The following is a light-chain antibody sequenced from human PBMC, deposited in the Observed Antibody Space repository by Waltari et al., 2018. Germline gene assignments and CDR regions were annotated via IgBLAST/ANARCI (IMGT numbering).Light chain of an antibody. CDR1: QNITNY. Sequence: DIQMTQSPSYLSASAGDTVTITCRASQNITNYLNWYQQRSGKPPKFLIDDASNLQSGVPPRFSSSGSGTHFTLTISRLQPEDFATYYCQEAYSSRYSFGQGTKVDIK. CDR2: DAS. V-gene: IGKV1-39*01. J-gene: IGKJ2*03. CDR3: QEAYSSRYS.